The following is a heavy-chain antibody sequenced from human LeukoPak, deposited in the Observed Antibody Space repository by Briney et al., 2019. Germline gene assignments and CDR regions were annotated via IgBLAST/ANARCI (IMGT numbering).Heavy chain of an antibody. CDR1: GFTFSTYA. Sequence: GGSLRLSCAASGFTFSTYAMAWVRQAPGKGLEWVSLISRGGDVTYYADSVKGRFTISRDSSKNTLYLQMHSLRAEDTAVYYCAARPGEVAVPYDYWGQGTLVTVSS. D-gene: IGHD2-15*01. V-gene: IGHV3-23*01. CDR2: ISRGGDVT. J-gene: IGHJ4*02. CDR3: AARPGEVAVPYDY.